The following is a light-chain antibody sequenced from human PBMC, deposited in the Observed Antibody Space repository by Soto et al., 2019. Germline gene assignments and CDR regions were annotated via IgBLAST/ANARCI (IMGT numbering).Light chain of an antibody. J-gene: IGLJ1*01. V-gene: IGLV2-11*01. CDR3: CSYAGSRDV. CDR1: SSDVGGYNY. CDR2: DVS. Sequence: QSALTQPRSVSGSPGQSVTISCTGTSSDVGGYNYVSWYQQHPGKAPKLMIYDVSKWPSGVPDRFSGSKSGNTASLTISGLQAEDEADYYCCSYAGSRDVFGTGTKLTVL.